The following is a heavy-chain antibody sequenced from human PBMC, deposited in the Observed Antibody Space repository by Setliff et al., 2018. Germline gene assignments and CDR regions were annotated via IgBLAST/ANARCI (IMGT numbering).Heavy chain of an antibody. D-gene: IGHD2-2*01. CDR2: ISAYNGNT. J-gene: IGHJ4*02. CDR3: ARDKLTTSCIDH. Sequence: ASVKVSCKASGYTFTSYAMHWVRQAPGQRLEWMGWISAYNGNTNYAQRFQGRVTMTTDTSTSTAYMELRSLRSDDTAVYYCARDKLTTSCIDHWGPGTQVTVSS. CDR1: GYTFTSYA. V-gene: IGHV1-18*01.